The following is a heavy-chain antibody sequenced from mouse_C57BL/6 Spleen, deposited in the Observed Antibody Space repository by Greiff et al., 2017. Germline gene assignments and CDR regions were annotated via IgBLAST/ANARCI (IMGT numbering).Heavy chain of an antibody. CDR2: IYPSDSET. V-gene: IGHV1-61*01. CDR3: ARPIYDGYPSFGY. Sequence: QVQLQQPGAELVRPGSSVKLSCKASGYTFTSYWMDWVKQRPGQGLEWIGNIYPSDSETHYNQKFKDKATLTVDKSSSTAYMQLSSLTSEDSAVYCCARPIYDGYPSFGYWGQGTTLTVSS. J-gene: IGHJ2*01. CDR1: GYTFTSYW. D-gene: IGHD2-3*01.